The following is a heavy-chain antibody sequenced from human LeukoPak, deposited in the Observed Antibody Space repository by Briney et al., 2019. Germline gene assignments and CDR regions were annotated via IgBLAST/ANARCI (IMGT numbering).Heavy chain of an antibody. CDR2: IYYSGST. CDR3: ASNRNPIAAISN. D-gene: IGHD6-6*01. Sequence: SETLSLTCTVSGGSISSYYWSWIRQPPGKGLEWIGYIYYSGSTNYNPSLKSRVTISVDTSKNQFSLKLSSVTAADTAVYYCASNRNPIAAISNWGQGTLVTVSS. J-gene: IGHJ4*02. V-gene: IGHV4-59*08. CDR1: GGSISSYY.